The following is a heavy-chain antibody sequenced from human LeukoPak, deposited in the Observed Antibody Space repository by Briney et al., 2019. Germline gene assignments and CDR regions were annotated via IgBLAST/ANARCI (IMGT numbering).Heavy chain of an antibody. D-gene: IGHD3-3*01. Sequence: PGGSLRLSCAASGFTFSSYAMHWVRQAPGKGLEWVAVISYDGSNKYYADSVKGRFTISRDNSKNTLYLQMNSLRAEDTAVYYCARGYYDFWSGYYYPGDYFDYWGQGTLVTVSS. CDR1: GFTFSSYA. CDR3: ARGYYDFWSGYYYPGDYFDY. V-gene: IGHV3-30-3*01. CDR2: ISYDGSNK. J-gene: IGHJ4*02.